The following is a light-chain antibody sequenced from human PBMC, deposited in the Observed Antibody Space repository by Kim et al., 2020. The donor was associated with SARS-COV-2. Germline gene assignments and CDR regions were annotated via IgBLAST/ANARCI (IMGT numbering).Light chain of an antibody. CDR1: QSVLSSSNNKNY. Sequence: DIVMTQSPDSLAVSLGERATINCKSSQSVLSSSNNKNYLTWYQQKAGQPPKLLFSWASTRESGVPDRFSGSGSGTEFTLTISSLQAEDVAVYYCQQYYSAPLTFGQGTKVDIK. V-gene: IGKV4-1*01. CDR2: WAS. CDR3: QQYYSAPLT. J-gene: IGKJ1*01.